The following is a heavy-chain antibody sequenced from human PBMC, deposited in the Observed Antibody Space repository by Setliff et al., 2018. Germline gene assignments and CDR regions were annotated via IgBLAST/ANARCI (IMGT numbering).Heavy chain of an antibody. D-gene: IGHD1-26*01. Sequence: KLSEPLSLTCTVSGDSISSGDYFWSWIRQPPGKGLEWIAYIYHSGSAYYNPSLKSRVTMSVDTSKNQFSLHLTSVTAADTAVYYCAREVGTSTSSDAFDVWGQGMMVTVSS. J-gene: IGHJ3*01. V-gene: IGHV4-30-4*08. CDR2: IYHSGSA. CDR3: AREVGTSTSSDAFDV. CDR1: GDSISSGDYF.